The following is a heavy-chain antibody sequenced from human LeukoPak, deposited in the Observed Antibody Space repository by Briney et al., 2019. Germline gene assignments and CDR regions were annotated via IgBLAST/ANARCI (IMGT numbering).Heavy chain of an antibody. CDR1: GFTVSSNS. CDR3: ARRAGEYSHPYDY. CDR2: IYSGGNT. J-gene: IGHJ4*02. Sequence: GGSLRLSCTVSGFTVSSNSWSWVRQAPGKGLEWVSFIYSGGNTHYSDSVKGRFTVSRDNSKNTLYLQMNSLRAEDTAIYYCARRAGEYSHPYDYWGQGTLVTVSS. D-gene: IGHD2-15*01. V-gene: IGHV3-53*01.